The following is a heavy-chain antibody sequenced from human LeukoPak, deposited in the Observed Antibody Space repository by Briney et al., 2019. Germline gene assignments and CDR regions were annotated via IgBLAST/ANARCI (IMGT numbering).Heavy chain of an antibody. V-gene: IGHV4-34*01. D-gene: IGHD3-10*01. CDR2: INHSGST. J-gene: IGHJ4*02. CDR1: GGSSSGYY. Sequence: SETLSLTCAVYGGSSSGYYWSWIRQPPGKGLEWIGEINHSGSTNYNPSLKSRVTISVDTSKNQFSLKLSSVTAADTAVYYCARQGSGSYRLFDYWGQGTLVTVSS. CDR3: ARQGSGSYRLFDY.